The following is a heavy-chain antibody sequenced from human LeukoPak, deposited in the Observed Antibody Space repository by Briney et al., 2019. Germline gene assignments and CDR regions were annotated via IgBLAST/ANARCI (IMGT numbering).Heavy chain of an antibody. CDR2: ISWNSNTK. J-gene: IGHJ4*02. V-gene: IGHV3-9*01. D-gene: IGHD1-1*01. CDR3: AKDIVGSAMTGIDY. Sequence: GGSLRLSCAASGFDFDDYAMQWVRQAPGKGLEWVSGISWNSNTKGYADSVKGRFTISRDNAKHSLYLRMDSLRPEDTALYYCAKDIVGSAMTGIDYWGQGTLVTVSS. CDR1: GFDFDDYA.